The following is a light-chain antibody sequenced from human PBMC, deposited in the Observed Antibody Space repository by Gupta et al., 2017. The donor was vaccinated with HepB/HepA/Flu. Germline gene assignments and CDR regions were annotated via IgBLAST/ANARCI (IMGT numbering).Light chain of an antibody. CDR1: QDIDIS. J-gene: IGKJ3*01. CDR3: QKHDSAPCT. CDR2: GAS. V-gene: IGKV1-27*01. Sequence: DTQIATSRHPLSTSLGDRVTITCRASQDIDISLAWYQQKPGKVPKLLISGASTLQSGVPSRFSGSGYGTDFTLTISSLQPEDVATYYCQKHDSAPCTFGPGTKVDIE.